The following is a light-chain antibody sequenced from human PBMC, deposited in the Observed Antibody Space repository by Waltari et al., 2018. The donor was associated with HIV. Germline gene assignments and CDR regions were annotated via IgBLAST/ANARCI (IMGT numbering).Light chain of an antibody. J-gene: IGLJ2*01. V-gene: IGLV3-1*01. CDR2: QDS. CDR3: QAWDSSVV. CDR1: NLGDKY. Sequence: SYELTQPPSVSVSPGQTASITCSGDNLGDKYACWYQQKPGQSPVLVIYQDSKRPSGIPERFSGSNSGNTATLTISGTQARDEADYYCQAWDSSVVFGGGTKLTVL.